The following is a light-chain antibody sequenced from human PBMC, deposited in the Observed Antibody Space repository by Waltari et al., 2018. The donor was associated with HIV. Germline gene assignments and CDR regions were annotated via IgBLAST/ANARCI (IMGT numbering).Light chain of an antibody. CDR1: SGPVSTSYH. CDR2: STN. Sequence: QTVVTQEPSFSVSPGGTVTLTCGLSSGPVSTSYHPSWYHQTPGQAPRTLIYSTNTRSSGVPDRFSGSILGNKAALTITGAQADDESDYYCVLFMGNGIWVFGGGTKLTVL. V-gene: IGLV8-61*01. CDR3: VLFMGNGIWV. J-gene: IGLJ3*02.